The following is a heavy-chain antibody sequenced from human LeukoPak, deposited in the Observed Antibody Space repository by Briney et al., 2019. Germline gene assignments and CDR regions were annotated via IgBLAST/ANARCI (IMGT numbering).Heavy chain of an antibody. CDR1: GYTFTSYD. CDR3: ARSSRRVVAACDY. Sequence: ASVKVSCKASGYTFTSYDINWVRQATGQGLEWMGWMNPNSGNTGYAQKFQGRVTMTRNTSISTAYMELSSLRSDDTAVYYCARSSRRVVAACDYWGQGTLVTVSS. D-gene: IGHD2-15*01. V-gene: IGHV1-8*01. CDR2: MNPNSGNT. J-gene: IGHJ4*02.